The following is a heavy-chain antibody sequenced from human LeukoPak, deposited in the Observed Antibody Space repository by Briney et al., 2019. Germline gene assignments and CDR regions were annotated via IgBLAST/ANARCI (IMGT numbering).Heavy chain of an antibody. CDR1: GFTVSSNY. Sequence: GGSLRLSCAASGFTVSSNYMSLVRQAPGKGLEWVSVIYSGGSTYYADSVKGRFTISRDNSKNTLYLQMNSLRAEDTAVYYCARQRNTAFDYWGQGTLVTVSS. CDR2: IYSGGST. J-gene: IGHJ4*02. V-gene: IGHV3-66*04. D-gene: IGHD1/OR15-1a*01. CDR3: ARQRNTAFDY.